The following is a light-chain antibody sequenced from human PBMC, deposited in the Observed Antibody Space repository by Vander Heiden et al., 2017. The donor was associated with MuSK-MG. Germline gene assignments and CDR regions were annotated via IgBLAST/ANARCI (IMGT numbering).Light chain of an antibody. CDR3: AAGDDSRNGVV. J-gene: IGLJ2*01. V-gene: IGLV1-44*01. Sequence: GQRVTISCSGSSSNIGNNTVNWYQQLPGTAPKLLIYSNNQRTSGVPDRFSGSKSGTSASLAISGLQAEEEADYYCAAGDDSRNGVVFGGGTKLTVL. CDR2: SNN. CDR1: SSNIGNNT.